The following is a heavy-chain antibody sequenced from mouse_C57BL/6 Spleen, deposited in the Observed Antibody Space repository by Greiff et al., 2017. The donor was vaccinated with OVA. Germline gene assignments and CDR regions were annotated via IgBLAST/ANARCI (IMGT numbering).Heavy chain of an antibody. CDR2: IRSKSNNYAT. J-gene: IGHJ3*01. CDR1: GFSFNTYA. V-gene: IGHV10-1*01. D-gene: IGHD4-1*01. CDR3: AEGTGFAY. Sequence: DVMLVESGGGLVQPKGSLKLSCAASGFSFNTYAMNWVRQAPGKGLEWVARIRSKSNNYATYYADSVKDRFTISRDDSESMLYLQMNNLKTEDTAMYYCAEGTGFAYWGQGTLVTVSA.